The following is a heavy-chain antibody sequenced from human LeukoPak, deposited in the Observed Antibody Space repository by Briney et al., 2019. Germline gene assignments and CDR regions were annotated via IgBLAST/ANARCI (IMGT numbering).Heavy chain of an antibody. CDR3: ARALLTSPPDYGMDV. J-gene: IGHJ6*04. CDR2: ISYDGSNK. CDR1: GFTFSNYG. V-gene: IGHV3-30*03. D-gene: IGHD2/OR15-2a*01. Sequence: GGSLRLSCAASGFTFSNYGMHWVRQAPGKGLEWVAVISYDGSNKYCADSVKGRFTISRDNSKNTLYLQMNSLRAEDTAVYYCARALLTSPPDYGMDVWGEGTTVTVSS.